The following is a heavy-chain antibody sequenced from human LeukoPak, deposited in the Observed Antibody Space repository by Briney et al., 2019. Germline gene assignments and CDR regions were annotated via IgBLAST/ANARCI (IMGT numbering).Heavy chain of an antibody. CDR3: AKDPNGDYIGTLDI. CDR1: GFTFSSYT. D-gene: IGHD4-17*01. V-gene: IGHV3-23*01. J-gene: IGHJ3*02. CDR2: ISGGGDST. Sequence: GGSLRLSCAASGFTFSSYTMSWVRQAPGKGLECVSGISGGGDSTYYADSVKGRFTISRDNSRNTLYLLMNSLRAEDTAVYYCAKDPNGDYIGTLDIWGQGTMVTVSS.